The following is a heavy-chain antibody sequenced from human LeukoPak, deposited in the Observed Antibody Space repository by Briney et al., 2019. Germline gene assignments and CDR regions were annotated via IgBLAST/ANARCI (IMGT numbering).Heavy chain of an antibody. CDR3: ATRSGPFDY. Sequence: SETLSLTCTVSGGSISSGYYWGWIRQPPGKGLEWIGSIYHSGSTYYNPSLKSRVTISVDTSKNQFSLKLSSVTAADTAVYYCATRSGPFDYWGQGTLVTVSS. CDR1: GGSISSGYY. CDR2: IYHSGST. D-gene: IGHD3-3*01. V-gene: IGHV4-38-2*02. J-gene: IGHJ4*02.